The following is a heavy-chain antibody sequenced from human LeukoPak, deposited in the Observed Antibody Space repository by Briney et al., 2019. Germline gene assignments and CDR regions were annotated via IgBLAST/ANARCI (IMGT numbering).Heavy chain of an antibody. CDR3: ARGSVGARSNYVGARHYYFDY. D-gene: IGHD4-11*01. V-gene: IGHV1-2*04. J-gene: IGHJ4*02. Sequence: ASVKVSRKASGYTFTGYYMHWVRQAPGQGLEWMGWINPNSGGTNYAQKFQGWVTMTRDTSISTAYMELSRLRSDDTAVYYCARGSVGARSNYVGARHYYFDYWGQGTLVTVSS. CDR1: GYTFTGYY. CDR2: INPNSGGT.